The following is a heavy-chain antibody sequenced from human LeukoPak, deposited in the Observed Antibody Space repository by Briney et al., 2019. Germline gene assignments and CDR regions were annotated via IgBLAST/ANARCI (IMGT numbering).Heavy chain of an antibody. J-gene: IGHJ4*02. CDR1: GFTFSRYA. D-gene: IGHD1-26*01. CDR2: ISYDGSNK. CDR3: ARLPNSGSYPTPDFDY. Sequence: GGSLRLSCAASGFTFSRYAMHWVRQAPGKGLEWVAVISYDGSNKYYADSVKGRFTISRDNSKNTLYLQMNSLRAEDTAVYYCARLPNSGSYPTPDFDYWGQGTLVTVSS. V-gene: IGHV3-30-3*01.